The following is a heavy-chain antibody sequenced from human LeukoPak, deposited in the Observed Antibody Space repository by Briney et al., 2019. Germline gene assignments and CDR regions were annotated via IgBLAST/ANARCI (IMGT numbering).Heavy chain of an antibody. V-gene: IGHV3-48*02. CDR3: ARETHFEY. J-gene: IGHJ4*02. CDR2: ISRNSRTI. CDR1: GFSFSTYS. Sequence: GGSLRLSCAASGFSFSTYSMSWVRQAPGKGLEWISYISRNSRTIVYADSVKGRFTISRDNAKNSVFLQMNSLRDEDTALCYCARETHFEYWGQGTLVIVSS.